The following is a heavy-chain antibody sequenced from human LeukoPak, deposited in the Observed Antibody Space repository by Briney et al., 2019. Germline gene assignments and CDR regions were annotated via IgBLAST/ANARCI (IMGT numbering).Heavy chain of an antibody. J-gene: IGHJ4*02. CDR2: INPNSGGT. D-gene: IGHD6-19*01. V-gene: IGHV1-2*02. CDR3: ARVLLGKAVAGIVPPGH. Sequence: ASVKVSCKASGYSFTDYYMHWVRQAPGQGLEWMGWINPNSGGTNYAQKFQGRVTMTRDTSISTAYMELSRLRSDDTAVYYCARVLLGKAVAGIVPPGHWGQGTLVTVSS. CDR1: GYSFTDYY.